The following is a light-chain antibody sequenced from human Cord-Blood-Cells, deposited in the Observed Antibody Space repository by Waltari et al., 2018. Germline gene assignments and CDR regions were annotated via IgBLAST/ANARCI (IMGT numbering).Light chain of an antibody. V-gene: IGLV2-14*01. J-gene: IGLJ3*02. CDR2: DAS. CDR3: SSYTSSSTWG. Sequence: QSALTQPAPVSGSPGQSITISCTGTSSAVGGYNYVPWYQQHPDKAPKLMIYDASTRPSGVPTRFAGPKAGHPASLTISGLQAEDEADYYCSSYTSSSTWGFGGGTKLTVL. CDR1: SSAVGGYNY.